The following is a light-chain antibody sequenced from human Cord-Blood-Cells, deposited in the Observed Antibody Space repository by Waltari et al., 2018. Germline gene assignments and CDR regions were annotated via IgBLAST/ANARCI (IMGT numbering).Light chain of an antibody. CDR1: QSVSSY. CDR3: QQRSNWIT. J-gene: IGKJ5*01. Sequence: EIVLTQSPATLSLSPGERATLSCRASQSVSSYLAWYQQKPGQAPRLLIYDASNRATGIPARCSSSGSGTDFTLTISSLEPEDFAVYYCQQRSNWITFGQGTRLEIK. V-gene: IGKV3-11*01. CDR2: DAS.